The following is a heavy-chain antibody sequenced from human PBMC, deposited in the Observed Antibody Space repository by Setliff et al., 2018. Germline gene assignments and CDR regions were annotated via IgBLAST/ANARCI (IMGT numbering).Heavy chain of an antibody. V-gene: IGHV4-34*01. Sequence: SETLSLTCAVYGGSFSTYYWIWIRQPPGKGLEWIGEINHSGSTNYNPSLKSRVTISVDKSKNQFSLKLSSVTAADTAVYYCVKPTWAGEVSSPFAFWFESWGQGTLVTVSS. CDR1: GGSFSTYY. D-gene: IGHD3-3*01. J-gene: IGHJ5*01. CDR3: VKPTWAGEVSSPFAFWFES. CDR2: INHSGST.